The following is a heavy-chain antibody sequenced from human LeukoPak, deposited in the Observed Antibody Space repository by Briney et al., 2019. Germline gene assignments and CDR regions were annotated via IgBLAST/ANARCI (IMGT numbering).Heavy chain of an antibody. CDR3: ARGRTYSNSGSFDP. CDR1: GYTFTSYD. V-gene: IGHV1-8*01. CDR2: MNPNSGNT. D-gene: IGHD6-6*01. J-gene: IGHJ5*02. Sequence: ASVKVSCKASGYTFTSYDINWVRQATGQGLEWMGWMNPNSGNTGYAQKFQGRVTMTRNTSISTAYMELSSLRSEDSAVYYCARGRTYSNSGSFDPWGQGTLVTVSS.